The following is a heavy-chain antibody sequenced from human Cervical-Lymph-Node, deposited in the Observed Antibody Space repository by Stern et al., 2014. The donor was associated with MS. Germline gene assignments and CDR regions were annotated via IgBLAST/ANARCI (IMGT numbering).Heavy chain of an antibody. J-gene: IGHJ6*02. V-gene: IGHV1-24*01. CDR3: ATHRGRVTYYYGLDV. Sequence: VQLVESGAEVKKPGASVKVSCKGSGYTLTEMSMHWVRQAPGQGLEWLGGYDPQHGETVYAQKIQGRVTMAEDRSTDTAYMELTSLRSDDTAVYYCATHRGRVTYYYGLDVWGQGTTVTVSS. D-gene: IGHD2-21*02. CDR1: GYTLTEMS. CDR2: YDPQHGET.